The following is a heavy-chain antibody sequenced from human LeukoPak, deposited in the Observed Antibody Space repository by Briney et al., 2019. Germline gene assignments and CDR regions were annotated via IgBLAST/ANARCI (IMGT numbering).Heavy chain of an antibody. J-gene: IGHJ4*02. Sequence: SETLSLTCAVYGGSFSGYYWSWIRQPPGKGLEWIGEINHSGSTNYNPSLKSRVTISVDTSKTQFSLKLSSVTAADTAVYYCARLYTPRRARPYSSSWVTPFDYWGQGTLVTVSS. CDR3: ARLYTPRRARPYSSSWVTPFDY. V-gene: IGHV4-34*01. CDR1: GGSFSGYY. CDR2: INHSGST. D-gene: IGHD6-13*01.